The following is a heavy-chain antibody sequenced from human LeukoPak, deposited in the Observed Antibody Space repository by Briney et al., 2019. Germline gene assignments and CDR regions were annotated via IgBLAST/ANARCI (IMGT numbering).Heavy chain of an antibody. V-gene: IGHV1-18*01. Sequence: ASVKVSCKASGYTFTSYGISWVRQAPGQGLEWLGWASANNGDTNYAQKVQGRVTMTTDTSASTAHMELRSLRSDDTAVYYCARVLGSRYYYDSSGYLDYWGQGTLVTVSS. D-gene: IGHD3-22*01. CDR2: ASANNGDT. CDR1: GYTFTSYG. CDR3: ARVLGSRYYYDSSGYLDY. J-gene: IGHJ4*02.